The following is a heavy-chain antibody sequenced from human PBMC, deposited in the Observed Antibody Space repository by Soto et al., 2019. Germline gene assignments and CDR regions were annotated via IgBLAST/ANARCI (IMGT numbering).Heavy chain of an antibody. J-gene: IGHJ6*02. CDR1: GFTFSSYA. CDR3: AKGLGELFRYYYYYGMDV. D-gene: IGHD3-10*01. Sequence: PGGSLRLSCAATGFTFSSYAMSWVRQAPGKGLEWVSAISGSGGSTYYADSVKGRFTISRDNSKNTLYLQMNSLRAEDTAVYYCAKGLGELFRYYYYYGMDVWGQGPTVTVYS. V-gene: IGHV3-23*01. CDR2: ISGSGGST.